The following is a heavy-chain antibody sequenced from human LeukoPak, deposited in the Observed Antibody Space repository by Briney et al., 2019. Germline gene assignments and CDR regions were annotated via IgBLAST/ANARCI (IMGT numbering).Heavy chain of an antibody. D-gene: IGHD3-10*01. CDR2: INPSGGTT. J-gene: IGHJ5*02. Sequence: ASVKVSCKASGYTFTSYHMHWVRQAPGQGLEWMGIINPSGGTTNYAQKFRGRVTMTRDMSTSTVYMELSSLTSDDTAVYYCAREDYYGSGSFSNWFDPWGQGTLVTVSS. CDR1: GYTFTSYH. V-gene: IGHV1-46*01. CDR3: AREDYYGSGSFSNWFDP.